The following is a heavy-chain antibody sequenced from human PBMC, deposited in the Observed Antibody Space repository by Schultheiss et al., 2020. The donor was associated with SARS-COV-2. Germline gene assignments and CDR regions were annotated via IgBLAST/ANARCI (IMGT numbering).Heavy chain of an antibody. CDR2: IYYSGST. J-gene: IGHJ6*02. V-gene: IGHV4-61*08. D-gene: IGHD2-2*01. CDR3: ARSPRYCSSTSCYYYYGMDV. Sequence: SETLSLTCAVSGGSISSGGYSWSWIRQPPGKGLEWIGYIYYSGSTNYNPSLKSRVTISVDTSKNQFSLKLSSVTAADTAVYYCARSPRYCSSTSCYYYYGMDVWGQGTTVTVSS. CDR1: GGSISSGGYS.